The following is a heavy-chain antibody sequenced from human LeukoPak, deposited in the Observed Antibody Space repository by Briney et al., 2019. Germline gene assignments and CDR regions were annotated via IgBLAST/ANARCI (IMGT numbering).Heavy chain of an antibody. J-gene: IGHJ4*02. CDR2: ISVYNGNT. V-gene: IGHV1-18*01. CDR3: ARKVSWSGYADY. Sequence: ASVTVSFKASGYTFTSNGIMWVRQAPGQGLEWMGWISVYNGNTKYAQKLQGRVTMTADTSTSTAYMELRSLKFDDTAVYYCARKVSWSGYADYWGQGTLVSVSS. D-gene: IGHD3-3*01. CDR1: GYTFTSNG.